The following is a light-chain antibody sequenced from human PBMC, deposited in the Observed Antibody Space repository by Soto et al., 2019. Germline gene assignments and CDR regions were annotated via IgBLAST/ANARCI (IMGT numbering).Light chain of an antibody. Sequence: DIQMTQSPSTLSASVGVRVTSTCRASQSITTWLAWYQQKPGKDPKLLIYKASSLEGEFPSRFSGSGSGTEFNITISSLQPDDFATYYCQQYNTCPRTFGGGTTCEIK. CDR3: QQYNTCPRT. V-gene: IGKV1-5*03. CDR1: QSITTW. J-gene: IGKJ4*01. CDR2: KAS.